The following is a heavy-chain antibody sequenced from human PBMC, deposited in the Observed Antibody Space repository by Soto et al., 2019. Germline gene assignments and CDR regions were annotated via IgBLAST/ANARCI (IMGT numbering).Heavy chain of an antibody. CDR3: ATNYGSGSTHFDN. Sequence: KFQARVTISADKSTSTVYMDLRSLRSEDTAIYYCATNYGSGSTHFDNWGQGTLVTVSS. J-gene: IGHJ4*02. V-gene: IGHV1-69*02. D-gene: IGHD3-10*01.